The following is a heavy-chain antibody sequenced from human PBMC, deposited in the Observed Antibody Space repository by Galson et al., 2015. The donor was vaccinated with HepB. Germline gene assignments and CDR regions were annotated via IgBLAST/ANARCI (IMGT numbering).Heavy chain of an antibody. Sequence: SLRLSCAASGFTVSSNYMSWVRQAPGKGLEWVSVIYSGGSTYYADSVKGRFTISRDNSKNTLYLQMNSLRAEDTAVYYCARESGRIMITFGGVIAPYYGMDVWGQGTTVTVSS. J-gene: IGHJ6*02. CDR3: ARESGRIMITFGGVIAPYYGMDV. CDR2: IYSGGST. D-gene: IGHD3-16*02. CDR1: GFTVSSNY. V-gene: IGHV3-66*02.